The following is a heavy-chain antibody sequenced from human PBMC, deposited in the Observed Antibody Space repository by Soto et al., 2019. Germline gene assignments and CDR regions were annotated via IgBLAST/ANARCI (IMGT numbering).Heavy chain of an antibody. CDR3: ARHQTPRHVLRFLEWPRLAFDI. J-gene: IGHJ3*02. D-gene: IGHD3-3*01. Sequence: PGESLKISCKGSGCSLTSYWIGWVRQMPGKGLEWMGIIYPGDSDTRYSPSFQGQVTISADKSISTAYLQWSSLKASDTAMYYCARHQTPRHVLRFLEWPRLAFDIWGQGTMVTVSS. CDR1: GCSLTSYW. V-gene: IGHV5-51*01. CDR2: IYPGDSDT.